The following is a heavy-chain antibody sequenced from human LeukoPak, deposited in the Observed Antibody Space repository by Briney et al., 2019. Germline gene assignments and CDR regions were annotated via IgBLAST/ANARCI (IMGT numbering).Heavy chain of an antibody. CDR2: ISQSGNT. CDR3: ARGLHSRSSGRRFDVFEI. J-gene: IGHJ3*02. V-gene: IGHV4-38-2*02. CDR1: GYSISSGYE. D-gene: IGHD6-6*01. Sequence: SETLSLTCSVSGYSISSGYEWGWIRQPPGKRLEWIGSISQSGNTYDNLSLKSRVTMSVDTARNQFSLKLTSVTAADTAVYYCARGLHSRSSGRRFDVFEIWGQGTMVTVSS.